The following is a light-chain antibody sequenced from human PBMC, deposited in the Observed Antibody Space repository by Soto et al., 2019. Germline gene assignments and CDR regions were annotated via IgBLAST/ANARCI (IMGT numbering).Light chain of an antibody. CDR3: QQRSNWPPLT. J-gene: IGKJ4*01. CDR2: AAS. V-gene: IGKV1-8*01. CDR1: QGISSY. Sequence: AIRMTQSPSSFSASTGDRVTITCRASQGISSYLAWYQQKPGKAPKLLIYAASTSQSGVPSRFSGSGSGTDFTLTISSLEPEDFAVYYCQQRSNWPPLTFGGGTKVDIK.